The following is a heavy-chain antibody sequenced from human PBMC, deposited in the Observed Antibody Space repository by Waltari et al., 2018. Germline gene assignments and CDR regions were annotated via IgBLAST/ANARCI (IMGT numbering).Heavy chain of an antibody. CDR3: ARVFFYPASGSYLKNRSFDY. V-gene: IGHV4-34*01. CDR2: INQSADT. CDR1: GGSCSGYS. Sequence: QVQLQQWGAGLLKPSETLSLTCAVYGGSCSGYSWRWIRQPPGKGLEGIGDINQSADTTYNPSLKSRVIISGDTPKNQFSLKVTSVTAADTAVYYCARVFFYPASGSYLKNRSFDYWGQGTLVTVSS. J-gene: IGHJ4*02. D-gene: IGHD3-10*01.